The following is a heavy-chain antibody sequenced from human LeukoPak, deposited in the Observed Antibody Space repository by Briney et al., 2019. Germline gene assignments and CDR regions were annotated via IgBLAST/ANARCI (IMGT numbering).Heavy chain of an antibody. J-gene: IGHJ6*03. V-gene: IGHV1-69*13. CDR3: ARGRSKGYYYYYYMDV. Sequence: SVKVSCKASGGTFSSYAISWVRQAPGQGLEWMGGIIPIFGTANYAQKFQGRVTITADESTSTAYMELRSLRSDDTAVYYCARGRSKGYYYYYYMDVWGKGTTVTVSS. CDR2: IIPIFGTA. D-gene: IGHD2-2*01. CDR1: GGTFSSYA.